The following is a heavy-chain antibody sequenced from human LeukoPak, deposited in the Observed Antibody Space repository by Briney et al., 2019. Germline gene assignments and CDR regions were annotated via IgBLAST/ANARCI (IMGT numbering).Heavy chain of an antibody. CDR1: GFTFSNYW. D-gene: IGHD3-10*01. V-gene: IGHV3-23*01. CDR2: ISGSGGST. CDR3: AKDRAMVRGVIGFDY. Sequence: GGSLRLSCAASGFTFSNYWMSWVRQAPGKGLEWVSAISGSGGSTYYADSVKGRFTISRDNSKNTLYLQMNSLRAEDTAVYYCAKDRAMVRGVIGFDYWGQGTLVTVSS. J-gene: IGHJ4*02.